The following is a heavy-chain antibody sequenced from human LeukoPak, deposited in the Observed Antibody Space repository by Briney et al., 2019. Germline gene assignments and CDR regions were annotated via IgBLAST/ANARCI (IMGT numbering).Heavy chain of an antibody. Sequence: QPGGSLRLSCAAYGFTFNNYDMSWVRQAPGKGLEWVSTISGSDDNTYYADSVKGRFTISRDISKNTLYLQMNSLRADDTAVYYCANDFDHWGQGTLVTVSS. V-gene: IGHV3-23*01. CDR3: ANDFDH. CDR1: GFTFNNYD. J-gene: IGHJ4*02. CDR2: ISGSDDNT.